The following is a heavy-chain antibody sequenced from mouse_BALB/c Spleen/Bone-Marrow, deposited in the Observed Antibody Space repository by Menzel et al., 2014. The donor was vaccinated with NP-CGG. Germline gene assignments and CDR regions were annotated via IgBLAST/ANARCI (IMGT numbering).Heavy chain of an antibody. CDR2: IWSDRRT. CDR1: VFSLISYG. J-gene: IGHJ4*01. D-gene: IGHD2-3*01. CDR3: ARHDGYFGAVDY. Sequence: QVQLQQSGPGLVAPSQSLSITCTISVFSLISYGVHWVRQPPGKGPEWLEVIWSDRRTTYNSALKSRLSITKDNSKSQVFLKMNSLLTEDTAVYYCARHDGYFGAVDYWGQGTSVTVSS. V-gene: IGHV2-6-1*01.